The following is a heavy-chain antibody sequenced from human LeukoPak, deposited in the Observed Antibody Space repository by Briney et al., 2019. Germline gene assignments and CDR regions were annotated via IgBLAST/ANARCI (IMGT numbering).Heavy chain of an antibody. D-gene: IGHD6-13*01. CDR3: ARGPAAVHP. Sequence: SETLSLTCAVHGWPLTNHYWIWIRQPPGKGLEWIGEISHSGSTNYNPSLKSRVTISVDTSKSQFFLKLSSVTAADTAVYYCARGPAAVHPWGQGTLVTVSS. CDR2: ISHSGST. CDR1: GWPLTNHY. V-gene: IGHV4-34*01. J-gene: IGHJ5*02.